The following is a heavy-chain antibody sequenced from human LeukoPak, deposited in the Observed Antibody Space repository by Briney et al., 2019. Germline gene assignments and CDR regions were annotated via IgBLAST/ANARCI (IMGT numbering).Heavy chain of an antibody. CDR3: ARDRGNSDPGDWFDS. CDR1: GFTFSDYY. Sequence: GSLRLSCAASGFTFSDYYMRWIRQAPGKGLEWVSYISGSGSTVYYAASVRGRFTISRDNAKNSLFLQMNSLRAEDTAVYYCARDRGNSDPGDWFDSWGQGTLVTVSS. J-gene: IGHJ5*01. V-gene: IGHV3-11*01. CDR2: ISGSGSTV. D-gene: IGHD4-23*01.